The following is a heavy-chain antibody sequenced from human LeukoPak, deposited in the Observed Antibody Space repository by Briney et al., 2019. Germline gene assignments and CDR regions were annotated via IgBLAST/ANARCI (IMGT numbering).Heavy chain of an antibody. CDR2: IGHTGSIT. CDR1: GFTFGIYS. V-gene: IGHV3-48*04. J-gene: IGHJ4*02. Sequence: GGSLRLSCAGSGFTFGIYSMNWVRHAPGKGLEWVSYIGHTGSITDYADSVKGRFTISRDNAKNSLYLQMNSLRAEDTAVYYCARDPSGSYYFDYWGQGTLVTVSS. D-gene: IGHD3-10*01. CDR3: ARDPSGSYYFDY.